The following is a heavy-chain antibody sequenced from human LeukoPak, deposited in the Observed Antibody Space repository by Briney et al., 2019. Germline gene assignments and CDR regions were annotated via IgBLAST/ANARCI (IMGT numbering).Heavy chain of an antibody. D-gene: IGHD2-2*03. J-gene: IGHJ5*02. CDR1: GFTFRNYA. V-gene: IGHV3-30-3*01. CDR3: ARLDIVLS. Sequence: GGSLRLSCAASGFTFRNYAMHWVRQAQGKGLEWVAVISYDGSNKYYADSVKGRFTISRDDSKNTLYLQVNSLTAEDTAMYYCARLDIVLSWGQGALVTVSS. CDR2: ISYDGSNK.